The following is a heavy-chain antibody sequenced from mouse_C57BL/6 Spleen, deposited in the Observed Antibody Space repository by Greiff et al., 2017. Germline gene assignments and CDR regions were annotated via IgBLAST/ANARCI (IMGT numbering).Heavy chain of an antibody. Sequence: EVKLEESGGGLVQPGGSMKLSCVASGFTFSNYWMNWVRQSPEKGLEWVAQIRLKSDNYATHYAESVKGRFTISRDDSKSSVYLQINNLRAEDTGIYYCTVIYYVGYWGQGTTLTVSS. J-gene: IGHJ2*01. V-gene: IGHV6-3*01. CDR2: IRLKSDNYAT. D-gene: IGHD2-1*01. CDR3: TVIYYVGY. CDR1: GFTFSNYW.